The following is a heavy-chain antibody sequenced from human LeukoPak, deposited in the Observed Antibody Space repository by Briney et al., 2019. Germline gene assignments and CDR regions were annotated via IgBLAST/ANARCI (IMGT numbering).Heavy chain of an antibody. D-gene: IGHD3-10*02. Sequence: PGRSLRLSCTASGFTFGDYAMNWVRQAPGKGLEWVAVISYDGNKKYYADSVKGRFTISRDNSKNTLDLLMNGLRGEETAVYYCARDDAGSYYVIDYWGQGTLVTVSS. CDR2: ISYDGNKK. V-gene: IGHV3-30-3*01. CDR3: ARDDAGSYYVIDY. J-gene: IGHJ4*02. CDR1: GFTFGDYA.